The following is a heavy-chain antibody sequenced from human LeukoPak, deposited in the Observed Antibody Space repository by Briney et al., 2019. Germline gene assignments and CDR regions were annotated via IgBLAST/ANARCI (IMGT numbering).Heavy chain of an antibody. CDR3: AELGITMIGGV. J-gene: IGHJ6*04. Sequence: PSETLSLTCAVSGGSISSSNWWSWVRQPPGKGLEWVSATSGGGGSTYYADSVKGRFTISRDNSKNTLYLQMNSLRAEDTAVYYCAELGITMIGGVWGKGTTVTISS. CDR2: TSGGGGST. V-gene: IGHV3-23*01. CDR1: GGSISSSN. D-gene: IGHD3-10*02.